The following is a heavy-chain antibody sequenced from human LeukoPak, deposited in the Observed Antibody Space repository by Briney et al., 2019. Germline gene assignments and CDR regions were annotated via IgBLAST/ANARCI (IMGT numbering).Heavy chain of an antibody. V-gene: IGHV3-9*01. CDR3: AKDSGYSSGNGAFDI. CDR1: GFTFDDYA. J-gene: IGHJ3*02. CDR2: ISWNSGSI. Sequence: GGSLRLSCAASGFTFDDYAMHWVRQAPGKGLEWVSGISWNSGSIGYADSVKGRFTISRDNAKNSLYPQMNSLRAEDTALYYCAKDSGYSSGNGAFDIWGQGTMVTVSS. D-gene: IGHD6-19*01.